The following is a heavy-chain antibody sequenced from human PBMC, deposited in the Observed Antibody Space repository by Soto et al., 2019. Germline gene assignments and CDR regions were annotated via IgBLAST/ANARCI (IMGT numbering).Heavy chain of an antibody. J-gene: IGHJ4*02. CDR3: ARQASVSSRYGGIDY. V-gene: IGHV6-1*01. Sequence: SQTLSLTCAISGDSVSSNTAAWNWIRQSPSRGLEWLGRTYYRSKWYNDYAVSVKSRIIINPDTSKSQVSLQLNSVTPEDTAVYYCARQASVSSRYGGIDYWGQGTLVTVSS. D-gene: IGHD6-13*01. CDR1: GDSVSSNTAA. CDR2: TYYRSKWYN.